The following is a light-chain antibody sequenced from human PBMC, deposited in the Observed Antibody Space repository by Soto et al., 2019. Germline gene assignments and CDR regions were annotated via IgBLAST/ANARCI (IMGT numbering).Light chain of an antibody. CDR2: AAS. CDR1: QSIGVH. J-gene: IGKJ2*01. CDR3: QQSYITPYT. V-gene: IGKV1-39*01. Sequence: DIQMTQSPSSLSASVGDTITITCRASQSIGVHLNWYQQKGGKVPKLLIYAASNLYSGVPSRFSGSGSETDFALTISSLQPEDFATYYCQQSYITPYTFGQGTRLEIK.